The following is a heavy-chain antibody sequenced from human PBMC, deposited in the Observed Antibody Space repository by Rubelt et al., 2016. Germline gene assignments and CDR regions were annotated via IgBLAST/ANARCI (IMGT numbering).Heavy chain of an antibody. D-gene: IGHD1-26*01. Sequence: QVKLQESGPGLVKPSETLSLTCTVSGGSISDYHWSWIRQPPGKGLEWIGYVHYTGSTNYNPSPESRVVISVDTSKNQFSLVLSSVTAADTAVYYCARGSRVGPTGDYWGQGTLVTVSS. CDR3: ARGSRVGPTGDY. V-gene: IGHV4-59*08. CDR2: VHYTGST. J-gene: IGHJ4*02. CDR1: GGSISDYH.